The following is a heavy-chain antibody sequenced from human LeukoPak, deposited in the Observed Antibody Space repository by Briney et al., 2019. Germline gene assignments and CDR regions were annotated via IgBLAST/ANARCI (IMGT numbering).Heavy chain of an antibody. V-gene: IGHV4-28*03. Sequence: SDTLSLTCAVSGYSISSSNWWGWIRQPPGKGLEWIGYIYYSGSTYYNPSLKSRVTISVDTSKNQFSLKLSSVTAADAAVYYCAREGTAGTNLNWFDPWGPGNLVTVSS. D-gene: IGHD1-1*01. CDR2: IYYSGST. CDR3: AREGTAGTNLNWFDP. J-gene: IGHJ5*02. CDR1: GYSISSSNW.